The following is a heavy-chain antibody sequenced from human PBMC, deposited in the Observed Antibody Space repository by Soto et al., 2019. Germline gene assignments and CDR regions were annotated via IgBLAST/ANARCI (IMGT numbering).Heavy chain of an antibody. V-gene: IGHV5-51*01. J-gene: IGHJ6*02. D-gene: IGHD1-7*01. CDR3: ASALVITGTTYGMDV. CDR2: IYPGDSDT. CDR1: GYSFTIYW. Sequence: GESLKISCNGSGYSFTIYWIGWVRQMPGKGLEWMGIIYPGDSDTRYSPSFQGQVTISADKSISTAYLQWSSLKASDTAMYYCASALVITGTTYGMDVWGQGTTVTVSS.